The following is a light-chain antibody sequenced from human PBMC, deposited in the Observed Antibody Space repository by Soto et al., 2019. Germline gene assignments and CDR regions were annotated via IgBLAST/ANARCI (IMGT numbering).Light chain of an antibody. Sequence: QSVLTQPPSASGTPGQRVTISCSGSSFNIGSKTVNWYQQLPGTAPKLLIYSNNQRPSGVPDRFSGSKSGTSASLAISGLQSEDEADYYCAAWDDSLNGVVFGVGTKLTVL. J-gene: IGLJ2*01. CDR3: AAWDDSLNGVV. CDR2: SNN. V-gene: IGLV1-44*01. CDR1: SFNIGSKT.